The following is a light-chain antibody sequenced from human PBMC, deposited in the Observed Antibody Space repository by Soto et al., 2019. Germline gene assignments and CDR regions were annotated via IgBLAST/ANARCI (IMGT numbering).Light chain of an antibody. CDR3: QQYNTYPWT. Sequence: DMQMTQSPSTLSASVGDRVTITCRASQSISTWLAWYQQEPGKAPKLLIHKASSLQSGVPSRFSGIGSGTEFTLTISSLQPDDFATYYCQQYNTYPWTFGQGTKV. CDR1: QSISTW. V-gene: IGKV1-5*03. CDR2: KAS. J-gene: IGKJ1*01.